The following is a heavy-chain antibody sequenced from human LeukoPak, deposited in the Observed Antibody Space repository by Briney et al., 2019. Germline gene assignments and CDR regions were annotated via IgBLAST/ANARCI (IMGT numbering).Heavy chain of an antibody. Sequence: KSGGSLRLSCAASGFTFSSYSMNWVRQAPGKGLEWVSSISSSSSYIYYADSVKGRFTISRDNAKNSLYLQMNSLRAEDTAVYYCARDYYYDSSGYYYPPLGYWGQGTLVTVSS. CDR2: ISSSSSYI. CDR1: GFTFSSYS. V-gene: IGHV3-21*01. J-gene: IGHJ4*02. CDR3: ARDYYYDSSGYYYPPLGY. D-gene: IGHD3-22*01.